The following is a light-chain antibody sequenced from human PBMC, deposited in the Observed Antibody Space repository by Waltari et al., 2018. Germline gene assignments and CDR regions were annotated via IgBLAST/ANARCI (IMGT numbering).Light chain of an antibody. CDR2: DVR. CDR3: SSYTSSSNVL. CDR1: SSDIGSYNY. Sequence: SALTQPASVSGSTGQSITISCTGTSSDIGSYNYVSWYQQHPGKAPKLMIYDVRNRPSGVSNRFSGSKSGNTASLTISGLQAEDEADYYCSSYTSSSNVLFGGGTQLTVL. J-gene: IGLJ2*01. V-gene: IGLV2-14*03.